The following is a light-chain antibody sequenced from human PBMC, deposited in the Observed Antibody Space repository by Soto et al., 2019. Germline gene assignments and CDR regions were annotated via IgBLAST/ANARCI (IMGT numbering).Light chain of an antibody. J-gene: IGLJ2*01. CDR1: SGHSSNI. CDR2: LERSGNY. Sequence: QLVLTQSSSASASLGSSVKLTCTLSSGHSSNIIAWHQQQPGKAPRYLMKLERSGNYIKGSGVPDRFSGSSSGADRYLTISNPQSEDEADYYCETWDSNTRVFGGGTTVTVL. CDR3: ETWDSNTRV. V-gene: IGLV4-60*03.